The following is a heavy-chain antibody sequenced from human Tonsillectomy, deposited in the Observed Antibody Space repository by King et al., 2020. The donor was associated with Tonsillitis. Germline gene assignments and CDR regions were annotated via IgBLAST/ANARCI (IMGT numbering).Heavy chain of an antibody. J-gene: IGHJ2*01. CDR1: GFTLGDYV. V-gene: IGHV3-49*04. CDR2: ITTKAYGGTT. Sequence: VQLVESGGGLVQPGRSLRLSCTASGFTLGDYVMSWVRQAPGKGLEWVGFITTKAYGGTTEYAASVKGRFTISRDDSKSIAYLQMNSLKTEDIVVYYCVKAVLNQGALRYFDLWGRGTLVTVSS. D-gene: IGHD1-14*01. CDR3: VKAVLNQGALRYFDL.